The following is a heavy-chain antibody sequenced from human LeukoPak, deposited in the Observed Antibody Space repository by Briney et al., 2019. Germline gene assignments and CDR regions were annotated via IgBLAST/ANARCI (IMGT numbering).Heavy chain of an antibody. D-gene: IGHD2-15*01. CDR3: ARDAGNRYCSGGSCFNDY. V-gene: IGHV3-21*01. CDR1: GFTFGSYS. J-gene: IGHJ4*02. Sequence: GGSLRLSCAASGFTFGSYSMNWVRQAPGKGLDWVSSISSSSSYIYYADSVKGRFTISRDNAKNSLYLQMNSLRAEDTAVYYCARDAGNRYCSGGSCFNDYWGQGTLVTVSS. CDR2: ISSSSSYI.